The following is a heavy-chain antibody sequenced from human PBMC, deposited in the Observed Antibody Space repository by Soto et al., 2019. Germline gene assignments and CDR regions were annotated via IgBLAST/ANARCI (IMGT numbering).Heavy chain of an antibody. CDR3: AGGRGRSGPGWFGG. D-gene: IGHD3-16*01. J-gene: IGHJ1*01. V-gene: IGHV1-8*01. CDR2: MNPNNGNT. Sequence: ASVKVSCKASGHTFSTYDINWVRQATGQGLEWMGWMNPNNGNTGYAQKFQGRVTMTRNTSISTAYLELSGLKYEDTAVYYCAGGRGRSGPGWFGGWGQGTLVAVSS. CDR1: GHTFSTYD.